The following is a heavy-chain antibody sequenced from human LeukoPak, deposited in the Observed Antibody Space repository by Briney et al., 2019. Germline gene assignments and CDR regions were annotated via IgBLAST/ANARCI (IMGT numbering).Heavy chain of an antibody. V-gene: IGHV3-21*01. CDR2: ISKSSSYI. Sequence: KPGGSLRLSCAASGFTFSSYSMNWVRQAPGKGLEWVSSISKSSSYIYYADSLKGRFTISRDNAKNSLYLQMNSLRAEDTSVYYCAREGEYSRWWFSAGTWYSDYWGQGTLVTVSS. CDR1: GFTFSSYS. J-gene: IGHJ4*02. CDR3: AREGEYSRWWFSAGTWYSDY. D-gene: IGHD6-6*01.